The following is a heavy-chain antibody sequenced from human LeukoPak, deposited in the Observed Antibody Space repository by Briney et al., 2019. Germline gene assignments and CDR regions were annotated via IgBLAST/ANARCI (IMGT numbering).Heavy chain of an antibody. CDR3: VRDRGYSTFDY. V-gene: IGHV3-7*03. CDR1: GFIFCHSL. CDR2: INLDGSEI. J-gene: IGHJ4*02. Sequence: GGSLRLSCEASGFIFCHSLMSWVRQAPGKGLEWVANINLDGSEINYLDSLTGRLTISRDSAKDSLYLQMNGLRAEDTAVYFCVRDRGYSTFDYWGQGTLVTVSS. D-gene: IGHD3-22*01.